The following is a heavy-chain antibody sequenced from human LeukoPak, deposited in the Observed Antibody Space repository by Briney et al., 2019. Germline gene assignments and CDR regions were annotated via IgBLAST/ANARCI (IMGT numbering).Heavy chain of an antibody. CDR2: IIPILGIA. CDR1: GGTFSSYA. J-gene: IGHJ4*02. V-gene: IGHV1-69*04. CDR3: ARASRYCGGDCYDFDY. Sequence: GASVKVSCKASGGTFSSYAISWVRQAPGQGLEWMGRIIPILGIANYAQKFQGRVTITADKSTSTAYMELSSLRSEDTAVYYCARASRYCGGDCYDFDYWGQGTLVTVSS. D-gene: IGHD2-21*02.